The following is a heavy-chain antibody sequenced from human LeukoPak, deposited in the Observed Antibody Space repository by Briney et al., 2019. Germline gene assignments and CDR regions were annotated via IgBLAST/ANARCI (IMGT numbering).Heavy chain of an antibody. D-gene: IGHD5-18*01. CDR3: ARASSFPYSYGQGAYYSYYYMDV. CDR1: GGSISSYY. CDR2: IYTSGST. V-gene: IGHV4-4*07. Sequence: SETLSLTCTVSGGSISSYYWSWIRQPAGKGLEWLGRIYTSGSTNYNPSLKSRVTMSVDTSKNQFSLNLSSVTAADTAVYYCARASSFPYSYGQGAYYSYYYMDVWGKGTTVTVSS. J-gene: IGHJ6*03.